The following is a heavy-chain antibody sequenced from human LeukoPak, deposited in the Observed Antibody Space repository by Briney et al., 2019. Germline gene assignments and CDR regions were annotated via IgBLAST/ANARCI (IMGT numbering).Heavy chain of an antibody. CDR2: ISGGGGTT. V-gene: IGHV3-23*01. CDR3: AKPNSGWYIFDY. CDR1: GFTFSSYV. J-gene: IGHJ4*02. Sequence: TGESLRLSCAASGFTFSSYVMSWVRQAPGKGLAWVSAISGGGGTTYYADSVKGRFTISRDNSKNTLYLQMNSLRAEDTAVYYCAKPNSGWYIFDYWGQGTLITVSS. D-gene: IGHD6-13*01.